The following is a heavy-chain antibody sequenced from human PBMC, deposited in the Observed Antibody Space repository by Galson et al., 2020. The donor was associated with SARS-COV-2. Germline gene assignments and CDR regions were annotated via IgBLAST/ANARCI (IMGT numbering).Heavy chain of an antibody. D-gene: IGHD3-9*01. Sequence: GESLKISCAASGFTFSSYAMHWVRQAPGKGLEWVAVISYDGSNKYHADSVKGRFTISRDNSKNTLYLQMNSLRAEDAAVYYCARDNTGDYYDILTGAENCFDYWGQGTLVTVSS. V-gene: IGHV3-30-3*01. J-gene: IGHJ4*02. CDR3: ARDNTGDYYDILTGAENCFDY. CDR2: ISYDGSNK. CDR1: GFTFSSYA.